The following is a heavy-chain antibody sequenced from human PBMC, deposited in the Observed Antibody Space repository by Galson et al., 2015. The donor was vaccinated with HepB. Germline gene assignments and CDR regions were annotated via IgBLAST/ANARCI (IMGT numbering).Heavy chain of an antibody. CDR2: ISRSGST. Sequence: SLRLSCAASGFTFSNYGMSWVRQAPGKGLECVSSISRSGSTKYADSVKGRFTISRYNSKSTLYLQMNSLRAEDTAIYYCAKASLGELHHIYYFDHWGQGTPVPVSS. D-gene: IGHD3-10*01. V-gene: IGHV3-23*01. CDR3: AKASLGELHHIYYFDH. J-gene: IGHJ4*02. CDR1: GFTFSNYG.